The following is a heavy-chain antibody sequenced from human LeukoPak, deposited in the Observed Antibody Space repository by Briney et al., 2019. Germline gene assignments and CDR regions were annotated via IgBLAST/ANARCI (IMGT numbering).Heavy chain of an antibody. V-gene: IGHV1-69*13. J-gene: IGHJ3*02. CDR2: IIPIFGTA. CDR1: GGTFSSYA. Sequence: EASVKVSCKASGGTFSSYAISWVRQAPGQGLEWVGGIIPIFGTANYAQKFQGRVTITADESTSTAYMELSSLRSEDTAVYYCARTDTAMVNDAFDIWGQGTMVTVSS. CDR3: ARTDTAMVNDAFDI. D-gene: IGHD5-18*01.